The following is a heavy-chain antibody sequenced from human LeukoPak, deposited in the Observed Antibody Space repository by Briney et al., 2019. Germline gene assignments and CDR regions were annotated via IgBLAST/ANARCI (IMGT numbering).Heavy chain of an antibody. J-gene: IGHJ4*02. CDR1: EYTFTGYY. CDR2: INPNSGGT. Sequence: GASVKVSCKASEYTFTGYYMHWVRQAPGQGLEWMGWINPNSGGTNYAQKFQGRVTMTRDTSISTAYMELSRLRSDDTAVYYCARGLNYCSSTSCFLSDGLDYWGQGTLVTVSS. CDR3: ARGLNYCSSTSCFLSDGLDY. V-gene: IGHV1-2*02. D-gene: IGHD2-2*01.